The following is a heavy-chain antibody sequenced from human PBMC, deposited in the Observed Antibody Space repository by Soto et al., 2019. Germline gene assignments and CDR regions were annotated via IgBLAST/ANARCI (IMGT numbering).Heavy chain of an antibody. CDR1: GGSISSGGYS. CDR3: ARRSYYGGTYYFDY. D-gene: IGHD4-17*01. V-gene: IGHV4-30-2*01. CDR2: IYHSGST. Sequence: SEPLSLTCAASGGSISSGGYSWSWIRQPPGKGLEWIGYIYHSGSTYYNPSLKSRVTISVDRSKNQFSLKLSSVTAADTAVYYCARRSYYGGTYYFDYWGQGTLVTVSS. J-gene: IGHJ4*02.